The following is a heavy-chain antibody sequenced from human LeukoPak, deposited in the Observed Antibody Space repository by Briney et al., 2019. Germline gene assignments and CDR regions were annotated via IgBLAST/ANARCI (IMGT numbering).Heavy chain of an antibody. D-gene: IGHD3-3*01. J-gene: IGHJ4*02. CDR1: GFTVSSNY. CDR3: TTGYYDFWSGYYQN. V-gene: IGHV3-53*01. Sequence: PGGSLRLSCAASGFTVSSNYMSWVRQAPGKGLEWVSVIYSGGSTYYADSVKGRFTISRDNSKNTLYLQMNSLKTEDTAVYYCTTGYYDFWSGYYQNWGQGTRVTVSS. CDR2: IYSGGST.